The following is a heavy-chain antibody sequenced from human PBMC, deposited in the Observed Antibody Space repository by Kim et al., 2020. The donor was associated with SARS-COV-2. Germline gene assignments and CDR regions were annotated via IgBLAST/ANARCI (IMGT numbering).Heavy chain of an antibody. CDR3: ARMRSLDV. CDR2: GSGK. J-gene: IGHJ6*02. D-gene: IGHD3-10*01. Sequence: GSGKYDVDSGKGRFTISRDNAQSSLYLQMNTLSADDTAVYYCARMRSLDVWGQGTTVTVSS. V-gene: IGHV3-7*03.